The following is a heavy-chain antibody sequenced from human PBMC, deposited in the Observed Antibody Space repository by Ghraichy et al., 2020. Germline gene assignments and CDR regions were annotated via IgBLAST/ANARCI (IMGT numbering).Heavy chain of an antibody. Sequence: GDSLNNSCAASGFTFSSYAMSWVRQAPGKGLEWVSGISGSGGSTSYADSVKGRFTISRDNSKNTLYLQMNSLRAEDTAVYYCANPLYSSTFSPFDYWGQGTLVTVSS. CDR3: ANPLYSSTFSPFDY. CDR2: ISGSGGST. CDR1: GFTFSSYA. D-gene: IGHD6-13*01. V-gene: IGHV3-23*01. J-gene: IGHJ4*02.